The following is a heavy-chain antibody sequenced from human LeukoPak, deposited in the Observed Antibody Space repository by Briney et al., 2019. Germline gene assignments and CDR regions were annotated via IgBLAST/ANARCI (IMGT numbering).Heavy chain of an antibody. CDR2: ISSSSSTI. D-gene: IGHD2-2*01. CDR3: ARHKRGDCSSTSCSGLLDY. J-gene: IGHJ4*02. V-gene: IGHV3-48*01. CDR1: GFTFSSYS. Sequence: GGSLRLSCAASGFTFSSYSMNWVRQAPGKGLEWVSYISSSSSTIYYADSVKGRFTISRDNAKNSLYLQMNSLRAEDTAVYYCARHKRGDCSSTSCSGLLDYWGQGTLVTVSS.